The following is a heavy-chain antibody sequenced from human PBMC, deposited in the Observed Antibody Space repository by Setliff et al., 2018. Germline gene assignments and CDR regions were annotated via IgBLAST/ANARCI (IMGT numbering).Heavy chain of an antibody. CDR3: ARGYYDSYARYYVVGDY. Sequence: GASVKVSCKASGFTFTNHYMHWVRQAPGQGLEWMGMINPGGGSTTYAQKFQGRVTMTRDTSTSTVYMEPSSLRTEDTAVYYCARGYYDSYARYYVVGDYWGQGTLVTVSS. J-gene: IGHJ4*02. CDR2: INPGGGST. D-gene: IGHD3-22*01. V-gene: IGHV1-46*01. CDR1: GFTFTNHY.